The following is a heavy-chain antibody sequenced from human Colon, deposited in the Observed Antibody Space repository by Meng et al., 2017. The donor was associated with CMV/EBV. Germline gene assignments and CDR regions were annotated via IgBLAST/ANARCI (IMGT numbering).Heavy chain of an antibody. Sequence: SETLSLTCTVSGYSVSSGYYWGWIRQPPGKGLEWIGTFYQSGNTYYNPSLESRVTISVDTSKNQFSLMLSSVTAPDTAVYFCARGFRAAVLTAAFDIWGHGTMVTVSS. CDR1: GYSVSSGYY. D-gene: IGHD4/OR15-4a*01. CDR2: FYQSGNT. J-gene: IGHJ3*02. V-gene: IGHV4-38-2*02. CDR3: ARGFRAAVLTAAFDI.